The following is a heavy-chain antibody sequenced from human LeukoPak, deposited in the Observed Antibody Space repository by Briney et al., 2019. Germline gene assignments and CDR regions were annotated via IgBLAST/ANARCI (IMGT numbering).Heavy chain of an antibody. CDR2: IYYSGST. CDR3: AGLWPYYYYMDV. V-gene: IGHV4-39*07. J-gene: IGHJ6*03. CDR1: GGSISSSSYY. D-gene: IGHD2-21*01. Sequence: KPSETLSLTCTVSGGSISSSSYYWGWIRQPPGKGLEWIGSIYYSGSTYYNPSLKSRVTISVDTSKNQFSLKLSSVTAADTAVYYCAGLWPYYYYMDVWGKGTTVTVSS.